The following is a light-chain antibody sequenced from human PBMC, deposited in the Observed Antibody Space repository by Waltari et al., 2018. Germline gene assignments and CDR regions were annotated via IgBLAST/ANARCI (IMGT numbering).Light chain of an antibody. CDR2: NVS. CDR1: SSDIGNYHY. J-gene: IGLJ3*02. Sequence: QSALTQPASVSGSPGQSITTPCTGTSSDIGNYHYVSWYQQYPGKAPKLMIDNVSDRPSGISNRFSGSKSGNTASLTISGLQAEDEADYYCSSYTTSSTWVFGGGTKLTVL. V-gene: IGLV2-14*03. CDR3: SSYTTSSTWV.